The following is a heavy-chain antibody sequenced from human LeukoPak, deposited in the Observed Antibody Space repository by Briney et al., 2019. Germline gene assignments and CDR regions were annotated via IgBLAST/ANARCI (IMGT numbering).Heavy chain of an antibody. J-gene: IGHJ4*02. CDR2: IYYSGST. Sequence: SETLSLTCTVSGGSISSSSYYWGWIRQPPGKGLEWIGSIYYSGSTYYNPSLKSRVTISVDTSKNQFSLKLTSVTAADTAVYYCAREGGPYRPLDYSGQGTLVTVAS. V-gene: IGHV4-39*07. CDR3: AREGGPYRPLDY. CDR1: GGSISSSSYY.